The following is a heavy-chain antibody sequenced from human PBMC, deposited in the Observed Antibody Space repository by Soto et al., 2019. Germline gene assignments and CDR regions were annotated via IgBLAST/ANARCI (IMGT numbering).Heavy chain of an antibody. CDR1: GFTFSSYS. V-gene: IGHV3-21*01. CDR2: ISSSRSYI. D-gene: IGHD3-16*01. Sequence: EVQLVESGGGLVQPGGSLRLSCAASGFTFSSYSMHWVRQAPGKGLEWVSSISSSRSYIYYADSVKGRFTISRDNAKNTRHRQMNSPRDYYTAVYYCAKVGGHLCPDCAYWGQGTLVTVSS. J-gene: IGHJ4*02. CDR3: AKVGGHLCPDCAY.